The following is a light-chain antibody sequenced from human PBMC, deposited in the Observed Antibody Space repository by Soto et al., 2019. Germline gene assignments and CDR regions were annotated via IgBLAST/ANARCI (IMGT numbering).Light chain of an antibody. Sequence: EIVMTQSPATLSVSPGERVTLSCRASHSVSSNLAWYQQKPGQAPRLLIYGALSRATGIPARFSGGGSGTEFTLTVSSLQSEDFAVYYCQQYNNWPGTFGQGTKVDI. CDR2: GAL. V-gene: IGKV3-15*01. J-gene: IGKJ1*01. CDR3: QQYNNWPGT. CDR1: HSVSSN.